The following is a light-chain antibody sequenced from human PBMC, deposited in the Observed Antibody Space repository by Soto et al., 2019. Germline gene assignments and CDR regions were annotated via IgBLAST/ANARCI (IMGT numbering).Light chain of an antibody. V-gene: IGKV1-5*01. J-gene: IGKJ1*01. Sequence: DIQMTQSPSTLSGSVVDRVTITYRASQTISSWLAWYQQKPGKAPKLLIYAASSLQSGVPSRFSGSGSGTEFTLTISSLQPDDFATYYCQHYNSYSEAFGQGTKVDIK. CDR1: QTISSW. CDR3: QHYNSYSEA. CDR2: AAS.